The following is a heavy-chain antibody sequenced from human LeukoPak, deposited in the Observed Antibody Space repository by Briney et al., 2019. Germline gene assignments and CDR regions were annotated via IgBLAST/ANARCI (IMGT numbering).Heavy chain of an antibody. Sequence: GESLKIFCKGSGYTFTNYWIGWVRQMPGKGLEYMGIIYPRDSDTRYSPSFEGQVTISADKSISTAYLQWSSLKASDTAMYFCARKFCSSTTCYVAFDMWGQGTMVTVSS. CDR1: GYTFTNYW. D-gene: IGHD2-2*01. J-gene: IGHJ3*02. V-gene: IGHV5-51*01. CDR3: ARKFCSSTTCYVAFDM. CDR2: IYPRDSDT.